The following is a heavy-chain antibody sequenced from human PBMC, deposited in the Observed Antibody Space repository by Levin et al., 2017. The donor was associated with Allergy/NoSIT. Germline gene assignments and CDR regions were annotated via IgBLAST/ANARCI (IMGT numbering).Heavy chain of an antibody. CDR3: ATAWSQTYYYYYGMDV. D-gene: IGHD2-8*02. CDR1: GYTLTELS. CDR2: FDPEDGET. J-gene: IGHJ6*02. V-gene: IGHV1-24*01. Sequence: PGESLKISCKVSGYTLTELSMHWVRQAPGKGLEWMGGFDPEDGETIYAQKFQGRVTMTEDTSTDTAYMELSSLRSEDTAVYYCATAWSQTYYYYYGMDVWGQGTTVTVSS.